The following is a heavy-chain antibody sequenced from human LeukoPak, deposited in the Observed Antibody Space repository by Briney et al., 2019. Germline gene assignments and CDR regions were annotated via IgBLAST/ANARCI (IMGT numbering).Heavy chain of an antibody. CDR3: ARDLGPPYYYGSGSFDY. D-gene: IGHD3-10*01. CDR2: ISYSGTT. V-gene: IGHV4-39*07. CDR1: GFSVSSSY. J-gene: IGHJ4*02. Sequence: LRLSCAASGFSVSSSYMNWIRQPPGKGLDWIGSISYSGTTYYNPSLKSRVTISVDTSKNQFSLRLSSVTAADTAVYYCARDLGPPYYYGSGSFDYWGQGTLVTVSS.